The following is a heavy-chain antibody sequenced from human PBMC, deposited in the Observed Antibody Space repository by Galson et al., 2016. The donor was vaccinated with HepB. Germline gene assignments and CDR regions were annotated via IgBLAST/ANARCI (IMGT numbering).Heavy chain of an antibody. J-gene: IGHJ5*02. Sequence: SLRLSCAASGFTVSNNYMSWVRQAPGKGLEWVSLIYSGGDAYYADSVKGRSTISRDNSNNTVYLQMNSLRAEDTAVYYCAKDRAGSISWGFGTWGQGALVTVSS. CDR1: GFTVSNNY. CDR2: IYSGGDA. D-gene: IGHD3-10*01. CDR3: AKDRAGSISWGFGT. V-gene: IGHV3-53*01.